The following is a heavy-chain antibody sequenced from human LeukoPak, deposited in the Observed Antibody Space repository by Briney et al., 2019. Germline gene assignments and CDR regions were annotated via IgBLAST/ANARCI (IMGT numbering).Heavy chain of an antibody. CDR1: GYTFTSYA. Sequence: APVKVSCKASGYTFTSYAMHWVRRAPGQRLEWMGWINAGNGNTKYSQKFQGRVTITRDTSASTAYMELSSLRSEDTAVYYCAGGQQLVDYYYYYGMDVWGQGTTVTVSS. D-gene: IGHD6-13*01. J-gene: IGHJ6*02. CDR2: INAGNGNT. CDR3: AGGQQLVDYYYYYGMDV. V-gene: IGHV1-3*01.